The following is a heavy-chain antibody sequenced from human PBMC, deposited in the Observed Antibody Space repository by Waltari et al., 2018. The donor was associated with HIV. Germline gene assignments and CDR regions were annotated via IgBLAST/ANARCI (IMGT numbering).Heavy chain of an antibody. CDR3: ARGEDVKLTHLPPGFRLEF. J-gene: IGHJ3*01. D-gene: IGHD1-1*01. Sequence: LVQSASEVRAPGASVTLSCQASGAKFTTYFIYWLRQTPGQDLEWLGRINPDSGVTTYSKTFQNRVTMTRDTSSASTYMELTRLTSADTATYFCARGEDVKLTHLPPGFRLEFWGQGSVVNVSS. V-gene: IGHV1-2*06. CDR1: GAKFTTYF. CDR2: INPDSGVT.